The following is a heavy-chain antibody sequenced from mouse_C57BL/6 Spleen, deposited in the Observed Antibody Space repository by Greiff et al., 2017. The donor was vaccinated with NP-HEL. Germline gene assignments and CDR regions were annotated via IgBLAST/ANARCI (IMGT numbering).Heavy chain of an antibody. J-gene: IGHJ2*01. V-gene: IGHV2-2*01. D-gene: IGHD3-2*02. CDR2: IWSGGST. Sequence: VQLQESGPGLVQPSQSLSITCTVSGFSLTSYGVHWVRQSPGKGLEWLGVIWSGGSTDYNAAFISRLSISKDNSKSQVFFKMNSLQADDTAIYYCARLDSSGYDYFDYWGQGTTLTVSS. CDR1: GFSLTSYG. CDR3: ARLDSSGYDYFDY.